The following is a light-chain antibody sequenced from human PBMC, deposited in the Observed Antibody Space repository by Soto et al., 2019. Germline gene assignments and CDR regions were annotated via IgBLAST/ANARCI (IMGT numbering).Light chain of an antibody. CDR3: QHHGSLPYT. V-gene: IGKV3-20*01. CDR1: QSVSYNS. J-gene: IGKJ2*01. CDR2: LTS. Sequence: EIVLTQSPGTLSLSPGERVTLSCRASQSVSYNSVAWFQQRPGQSPRLLMYLTSTRAAGIPDRFSGSGSGTDFTLAISRLEPEDFAVYYCQHHGSLPYTFGQGTKLEIK.